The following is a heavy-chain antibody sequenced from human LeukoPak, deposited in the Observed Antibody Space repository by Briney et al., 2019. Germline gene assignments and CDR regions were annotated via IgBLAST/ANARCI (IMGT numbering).Heavy chain of an antibody. CDR3: AKPSRSGYCSGTSCPLGY. D-gene: IGHD2-15*01. J-gene: IGHJ4*02. V-gene: IGHV3-43*01. CDR1: GFTFDDYT. Sequence: GGSLRLSCAAAGFTFDDYTMHWVRQAPGKGLEWVSLISWDGNSRYYADSVKGRFTISRDKKKNSMYLQMSGLRTEDTALYYCAKPSRSGYCSGTSCPLGYWGQGTLVTVSS. CDR2: ISWDGNSR.